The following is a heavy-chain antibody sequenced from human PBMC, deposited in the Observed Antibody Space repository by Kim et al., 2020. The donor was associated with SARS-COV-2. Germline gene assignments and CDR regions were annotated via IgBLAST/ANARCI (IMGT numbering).Heavy chain of an antibody. D-gene: IGHD6-6*01. V-gene: IGHV1-46*01. CDR3: ASSSSVTYYFDY. CDR1: GYTFTSYY. J-gene: IGHJ4*02. Sequence: ASVKVSCKASGYTFTSYYMHWVRQAPGQGLEWMGIINPSGGSTSYAQKFQGRVTMTRDTSTSTVYMELSSLRSEDTAVYYCASSSSVTYYFDYWGQGTLVTVSS. CDR2: INPSGGST.